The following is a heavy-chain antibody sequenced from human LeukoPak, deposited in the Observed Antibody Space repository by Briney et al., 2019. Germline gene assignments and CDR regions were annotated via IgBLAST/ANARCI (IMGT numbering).Heavy chain of an antibody. Sequence: PGGSLRLSCAASGFTFSSYSMNWVRQAPGKGLEWVAFIRYDGSNKYYADSVKGRFTISRDNSKNTLYLQMNSLRAEDTAVYYCAKDREYSSSPIDYWGQGTLVTVSS. J-gene: IGHJ4*02. D-gene: IGHD6-6*01. CDR2: IRYDGSNK. CDR1: GFTFSSYS. CDR3: AKDREYSSSPIDY. V-gene: IGHV3-30*02.